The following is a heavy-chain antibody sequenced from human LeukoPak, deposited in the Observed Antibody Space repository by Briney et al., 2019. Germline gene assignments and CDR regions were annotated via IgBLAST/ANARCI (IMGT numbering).Heavy chain of an antibody. Sequence: SVKVSCKASGGTFSSYAISWVRQAPGQGLEWMGGIIPIFGTANYAQKFQGRVTITADESTSTAYMELSSLRSEDTAVYYCAREETIFGVVIAPAYYYYGMDVWGQGITVTVSS. CDR3: AREETIFGVVIAPAYYYYGMDV. D-gene: IGHD3-3*01. V-gene: IGHV1-69*13. CDR2: IIPIFGTA. CDR1: GGTFSSYA. J-gene: IGHJ6*02.